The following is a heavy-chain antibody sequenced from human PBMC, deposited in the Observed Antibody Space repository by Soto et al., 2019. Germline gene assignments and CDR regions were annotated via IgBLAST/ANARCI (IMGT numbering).Heavy chain of an antibody. V-gene: IGHV4-34*01. Sequence: SDTLSLTCALYWGSFIGYYWSWIRQPPGKGLEWIGEINHSGSTNYNPSLKSRVTISVDTSKNQFSLKLSSVTAADTAVYYCARLRAYYDFWSGYSADYWGQGTLVTVSS. D-gene: IGHD3-3*01. CDR3: ARLRAYYDFWSGYSADY. CDR1: WGSFIGYY. J-gene: IGHJ4*02. CDR2: INHSGST.